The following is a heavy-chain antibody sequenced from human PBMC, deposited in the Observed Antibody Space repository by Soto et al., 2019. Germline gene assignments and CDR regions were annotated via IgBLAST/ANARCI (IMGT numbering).Heavy chain of an antibody. CDR3: ARNRVFGVVISYSSYYMDV. CDR2: INHSGST. D-gene: IGHD3-3*01. J-gene: IGHJ6*03. CDR1: GGSGGSFSSYY. Sequence: SETLSLTCAVYGGSGGSFSSYYWSWIRQPPGKGLEWIGEINHSGSTNYNPSLKSRVTISVDTSKNQFSLKLSSVTAADTAVYYCARNRVFGVVISYSSYYMDVWGKGTTVTVSS. V-gene: IGHV4-34*01.